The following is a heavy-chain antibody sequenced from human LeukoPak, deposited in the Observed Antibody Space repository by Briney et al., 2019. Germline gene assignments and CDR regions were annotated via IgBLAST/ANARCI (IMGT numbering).Heavy chain of an antibody. D-gene: IGHD2-2*01. CDR1: GYTFTSHG. Sequence: ASAKVSCKASGYTFTSHGISWVRQAPGQGLEWMGWISAYNGNTNYAQKLQGRVTMTTDTSTSTAYMELRSLRSDDTAVYYCARDTEDIVVVPAAVNWFDPWGQGTLVTVSS. CDR2: ISAYNGNT. V-gene: IGHV1-18*04. CDR3: ARDTEDIVVVPAAVNWFDP. J-gene: IGHJ5*02.